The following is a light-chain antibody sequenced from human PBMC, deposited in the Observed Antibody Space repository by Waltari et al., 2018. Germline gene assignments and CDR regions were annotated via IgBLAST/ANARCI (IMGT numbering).Light chain of an antibody. Sequence: QSVLTQSPSASVTPGQRVTISCSGSISNIGSNPVGWYQHLPGTAPKPVFYGYDQRPSGVPARFSGSQSGTSASLAISGLQAEDEADYYCAVWDDSLKGCVFGTGTKVTVL. J-gene: IGLJ1*01. CDR3: AVWDDSLKGCV. V-gene: IGLV1-44*01. CDR2: GYD. CDR1: ISNIGSNP.